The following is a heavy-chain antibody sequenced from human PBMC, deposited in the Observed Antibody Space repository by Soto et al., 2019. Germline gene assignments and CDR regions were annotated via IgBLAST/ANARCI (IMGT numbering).Heavy chain of an antibody. CDR3: ARGRLSRTAAGPTDY. Sequence: ASVKVSCKASGYTFTSYGISWVRQAPGQGLEWMGWISAYNGNTNYAQKLQGRVTMTTDTSTSTAYMELRSLRSDDTAVYYCARGRLSRTAAGPTDYWGQGTLVTVSS. CDR2: ISAYNGNT. CDR1: GYTFTSYG. J-gene: IGHJ4*02. V-gene: IGHV1-18*04. D-gene: IGHD6-13*01.